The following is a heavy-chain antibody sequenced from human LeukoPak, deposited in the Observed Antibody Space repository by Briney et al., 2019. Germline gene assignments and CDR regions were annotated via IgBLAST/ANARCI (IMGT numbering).Heavy chain of an antibody. CDR1: GFTFSSYA. CDR3: ARDWGSSSSDY. D-gene: IGHD6-6*01. Sequence: GGSLRLSCAASGFTFSSYAMHWVRQAPGKGLEWVAVISYDGSNKYYADSVKGRFTISRDNSKNTLYLQMNSLGAEDTAVYYCARDWGSSSSDYWGQGTLVTASS. J-gene: IGHJ4*02. V-gene: IGHV3-30-3*01. CDR2: ISYDGSNK.